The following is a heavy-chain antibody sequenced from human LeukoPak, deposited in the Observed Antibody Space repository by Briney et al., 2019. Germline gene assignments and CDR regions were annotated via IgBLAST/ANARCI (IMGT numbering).Heavy chain of an antibody. Sequence: SETLSLTCAVYGGSFSGYYWSWIRQPPGKGLEWIGEINHSGSTNYNPSLKSRVTISVDTSKNQFPLKLSSVTAADTAVYYCARGLRGSNWFDPWGQGTLVTVSS. CDR2: INHSGST. V-gene: IGHV4-34*01. J-gene: IGHJ5*02. CDR3: ARGLRGSNWFDP. CDR1: GGSFSGYY.